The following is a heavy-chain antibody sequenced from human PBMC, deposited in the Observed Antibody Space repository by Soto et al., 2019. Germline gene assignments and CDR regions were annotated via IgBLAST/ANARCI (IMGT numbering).Heavy chain of an antibody. CDR1: AFTFSPYA. CDR2: VSSDGNNK. D-gene: IGHD3-10*01. V-gene: IGHV3-30-3*01. Sequence: QVQLVESGGGVVEPGRSLRLSCAASAFTFSPYAMHWVRQAPGKGLEWVAAVSSDGNNKHYADSVKGRFTISRDNSRDTLYLQINNLRAEDTAVYYCARKDDYSGSGRSQDCWGQGTLVTVSS. J-gene: IGHJ4*02. CDR3: ARKDDYSGSGRSQDC.